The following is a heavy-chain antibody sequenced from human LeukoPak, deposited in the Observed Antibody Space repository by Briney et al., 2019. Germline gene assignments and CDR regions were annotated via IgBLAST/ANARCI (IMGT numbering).Heavy chain of an antibody. V-gene: IGHV3-23*01. CDR2: ISGSGGTT. Sequence: GGSLRLSCAASGFTFSSYAMSWVRQAPGKGLEWVSGISGSGGTTYFADAVKGRFTISRDNSKKILYLQMNSLRAEDTAVYYCAKDRHGGLNWFDPWGQGTLVTVSS. J-gene: IGHJ5*02. CDR3: AKDRHGGLNWFDP. D-gene: IGHD4-23*01. CDR1: GFTFSSYA.